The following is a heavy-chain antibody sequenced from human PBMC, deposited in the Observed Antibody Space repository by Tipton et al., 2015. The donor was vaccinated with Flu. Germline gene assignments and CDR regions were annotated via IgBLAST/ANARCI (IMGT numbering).Heavy chain of an antibody. J-gene: IGHJ4*02. CDR2: ISWNSGSI. D-gene: IGHD6-6*01. CDR1: GFTFDDYA. Sequence: SLRLSCAASGFTFDDYAMHWVRQAPGKGLEWVSGISWNSGSIGYADSVKGRFTISRDNAKNSLYLQMNSLRAEDTAVYYCARGSAARLGYWGQGTLVTVSS. CDR3: ARGSAARLGY. V-gene: IGHV3-9*01.